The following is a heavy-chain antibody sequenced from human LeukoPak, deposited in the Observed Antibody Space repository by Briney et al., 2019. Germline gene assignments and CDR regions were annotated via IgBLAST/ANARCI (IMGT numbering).Heavy chain of an antibody. V-gene: IGHV3-7*01. CDR1: GFTFSTYW. Sequence: GGSLRLSCSASGFTFSTYWMSWVRQAPGKGLEWVANMKRDGGEIYYVDSVKGRFTISRDNAKNSLFLQMNSLRAEDTAVYYCARDLDLGVTRWLEPEFDYWGQGTLVTVSS. D-gene: IGHD5-24*01. CDR2: MKRDGGEI. CDR3: ARDLDLGVTRWLEPEFDY. J-gene: IGHJ4*02.